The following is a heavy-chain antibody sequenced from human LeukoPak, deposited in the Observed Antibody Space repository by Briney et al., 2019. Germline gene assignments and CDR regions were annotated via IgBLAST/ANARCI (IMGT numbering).Heavy chain of an antibody. CDR2: ISNDGSNK. D-gene: IGHD6-19*01. J-gene: IGHJ3*02. Sequence: PGGSLRLSCAASGFTFSNYGIHWVRQAPGKGLEWVAVISNDGSNKYYADSVKGRFTISRDNSKNTLYLQMNSLRAEDTAVYYCAKVESGWETDGFDIWGQGTMVTVSS. CDR1: GFTFSNYG. V-gene: IGHV3-30*18. CDR3: AKVESGWETDGFDI.